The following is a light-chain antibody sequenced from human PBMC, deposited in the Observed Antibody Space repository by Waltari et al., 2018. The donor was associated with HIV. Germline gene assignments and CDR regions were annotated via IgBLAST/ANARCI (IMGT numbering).Light chain of an antibody. CDR2: WAS. J-gene: IGKJ1*01. V-gene: IGKV4-1*01. CDR1: QSILYTSNNKTY. Sequence: DIVMTQFPDSLAVSLGERATINCKSSQSILYTSNNKTYLAWYQQKPGQPPKLLISWASTRESGVPDRFSGGGSGTHFTLTISSLQAEDVAVYYCQQYYDIPRTFGQGTEVEI. CDR3: QQYYDIPRT.